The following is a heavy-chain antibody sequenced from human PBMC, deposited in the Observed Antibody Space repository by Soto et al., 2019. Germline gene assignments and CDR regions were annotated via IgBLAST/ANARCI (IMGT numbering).Heavy chain of an antibody. CDR2: ITSNSSNK. V-gene: IGHV3-21*01. D-gene: IGHD3-10*01. J-gene: IGHJ6*03. Sequence: GGSLRLSCTASGFTFSSYAMNWFRQPPGKGLEWVSSITSNSSNKHYADSVKGRFTISRDNAKNSLYLQMNSLRAEDTAVYYCASSHGITMVRGVIIGAPDYYYMDVWGKGTTVTVSS. CDR1: GFTFSSYA. CDR3: ASSHGITMVRGVIIGAPDYYYMDV.